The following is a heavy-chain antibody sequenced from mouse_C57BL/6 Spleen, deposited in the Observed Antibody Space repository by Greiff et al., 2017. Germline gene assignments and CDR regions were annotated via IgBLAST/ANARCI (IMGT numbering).Heavy chain of an antibody. CDR1: GYTFTSYW. CDR3: ARYQLTGTNFDY. CDR2: IDPSDSYT. J-gene: IGHJ2*01. D-gene: IGHD4-1*01. V-gene: IGHV1-69*01. Sequence: QVQLKQPGAELVMPGASVKLSCKASGYTFTSYWMHWVKQRPGQGLEWIGEIDPSDSYTNYNQKFKGKSTLTVDKSSSTAYMQLSSLTSEDSAVYYCARYQLTGTNFDYWGQGTTLTVSS.